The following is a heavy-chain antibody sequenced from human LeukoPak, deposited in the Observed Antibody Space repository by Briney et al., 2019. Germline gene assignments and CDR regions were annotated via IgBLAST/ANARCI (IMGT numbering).Heavy chain of an antibody. D-gene: IGHD2-21*02. Sequence: GTPVKVSCKASGFTFTSSAVQWVRQARGQRLEWIGWIVVGSGNTNYAQKFQERVTITRDMSTSTAYMELSSLRSEDTAVYYCAADVGSVVTAMRHWGQGTLVTVSS. J-gene: IGHJ1*01. CDR2: IVVGSGNT. CDR3: AADVGSVVTAMRH. V-gene: IGHV1-58*01. CDR1: GFTFTSSA.